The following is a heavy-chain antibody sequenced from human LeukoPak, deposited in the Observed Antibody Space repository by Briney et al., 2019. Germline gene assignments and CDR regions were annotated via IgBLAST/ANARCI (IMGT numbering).Heavy chain of an antibody. CDR2: INPSGGIT. J-gene: IGHJ4*02. D-gene: IGHD2-2*01. CDR3: ARDLLPSRYCTSTSCSASDS. V-gene: IGHV1-46*01. CDR1: GYTFTSYY. Sequence: ASVKVSCKASGYTFTSYYMHWVRQAPGQGLEWMGMINPSGGITSYAQNFQGRVTMTRDTSTRTVYMEVSSLRSEDTAVYFCARDLLPSRYCTSTSCSASDSWGQGTLVIVSS.